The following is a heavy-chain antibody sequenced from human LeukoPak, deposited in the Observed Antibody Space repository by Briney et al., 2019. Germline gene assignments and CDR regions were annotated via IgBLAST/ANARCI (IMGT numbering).Heavy chain of an antibody. CDR3: AREGGSAAGFY. V-gene: IGHV3-30-3*01. CDR2: ISYDGSNK. J-gene: IGHJ4*02. CDR1: GFTFSSYA. Sequence: GGSLRLSCAASGFTFSSYAMHWVRQAPGKGLEWVAVISYDGSNKYYADSVKGRFTISRDNTKNTLYLQMNSLRAEDTAVYYCAREGGSAAGFYWGQGTLVTVSS. D-gene: IGHD6-13*01.